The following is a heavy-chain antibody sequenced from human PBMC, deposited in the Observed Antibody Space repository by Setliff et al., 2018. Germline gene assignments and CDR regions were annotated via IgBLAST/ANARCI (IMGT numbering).Heavy chain of an antibody. J-gene: IGHJ6*03. V-gene: IGHV1-2*02. CDR3: ARDPLPKHYDVVTGYYSAPNYYYMDV. D-gene: IGHD3-9*01. Sequence: ASVKVSCKTSGCTFTDYYIHWVRQAPGEGLEWMGWLNPKNNDTSYARKFLGRVTMTRDTSISAAYMELITLRSDDTALYYCARDPLPKHYDVVTGYYSAPNYYYMDVWGKGTTVTVSS. CDR2: LNPKNNDT. CDR1: GCTFTDYY.